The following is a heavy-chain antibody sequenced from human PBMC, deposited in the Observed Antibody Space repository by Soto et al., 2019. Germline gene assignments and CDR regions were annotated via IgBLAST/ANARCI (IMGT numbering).Heavy chain of an antibody. J-gene: IGHJ5*02. CDR1: GGSISSGDYY. V-gene: IGHV4-30-4*01. CDR3: AGERWLQDYNGFDP. CDR2: IYYSGST. Sequence: PSETLSLTCTVSGGSISSGDYYWSWIRQPPGKGLEWIGYIYYSGSTYYNPSLKSRVTISVDTSKNQFSLKLSSVTAADTAVYYCAGERWLQDYNGFDPWGQGTLVTVSS. D-gene: IGHD5-12*01.